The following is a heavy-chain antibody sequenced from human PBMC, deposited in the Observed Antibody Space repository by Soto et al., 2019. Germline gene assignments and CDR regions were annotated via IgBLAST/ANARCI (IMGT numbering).Heavy chain of an antibody. V-gene: IGHV4-31*03. D-gene: IGHD4-17*01. CDR1: GGSISSGGYY. CDR3: ARSSQSTVTTFDS. Sequence: QVQLQESGPGLVKPSQTLSLTCTVSGGSISSGGYYWSWIRQHPGKGLEWIGYIYYSGSTYYNPSLKSRVTTSVDPSEHQFSLTLSSVTAADTAVYYCARSSQSTVTTFDSWGQGTLVTVSS. J-gene: IGHJ5*01. CDR2: IYYSGST.